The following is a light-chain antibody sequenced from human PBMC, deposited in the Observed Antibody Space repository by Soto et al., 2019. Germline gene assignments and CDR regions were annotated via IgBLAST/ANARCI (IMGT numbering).Light chain of an antibody. Sequence: QFVLTQPPSVSPAPGQKVTISCSGSSSNIGGNSVSWYQQLPGTAPKLLIYDDNKRPSGIPDRFSGSKSGTSATLGITGFQTGDEAEDYCGSWDSSLSAYVFGTWTKV. J-gene: IGLJ1*01. V-gene: IGLV1-51*01. CDR2: DDN. CDR3: GSWDSSLSAYV. CDR1: SSNIGGNS.